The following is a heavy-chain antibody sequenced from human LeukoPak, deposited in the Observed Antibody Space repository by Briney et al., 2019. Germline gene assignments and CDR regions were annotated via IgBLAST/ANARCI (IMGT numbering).Heavy chain of an antibody. CDR2: INHSGST. D-gene: IGHD3-22*01. J-gene: IGHJ3*02. CDR3: ARDAHYYDSSGYYPFDAFDI. Sequence: PSETLSLTCAVYGGSFSGYYWSWIRQPPGMGLEWIGEINHSGSTNYNPSLKSRVTISVDTSKNQFSLKLSSETAADTAVYYCARDAHYYDSSGYYPFDAFDIWGQGTMVTVSS. V-gene: IGHV4-34*01. CDR1: GGSFSGYY.